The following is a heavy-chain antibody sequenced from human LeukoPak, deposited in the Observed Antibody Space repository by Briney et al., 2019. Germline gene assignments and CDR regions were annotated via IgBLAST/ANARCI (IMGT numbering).Heavy chain of an antibody. CDR1: GFTVTNAW. J-gene: IGHJ1*01. V-gene: IGHV3-15*01. D-gene: IGHD3-10*01. Sequence: KPGGSLRLSCAASGFTVTNAWMSWVRHAPGKGLEWVGRIKSKTDGGTTDYAAPVKGRFTISRDDSKNTLYLQLNSLKTEDTAVYYCSKLWFGAYDWGQGTLVTVYS. CDR2: IKSKTDGGTT. CDR3: SKLWFGAYD.